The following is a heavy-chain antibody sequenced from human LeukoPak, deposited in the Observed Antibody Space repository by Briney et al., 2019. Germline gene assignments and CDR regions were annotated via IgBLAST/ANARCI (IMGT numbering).Heavy chain of an antibody. CDR1: GGSIINYY. J-gene: IGHJ6*03. V-gene: IGHV4-4*07. CDR2: IYVTGST. D-gene: IGHD3-22*01. Sequence: SETLSLTCTVSGGSIINYYWSWIRQPAGTGLEWVGRIYVTGSTIYNPSLQSRLSMSVDTSKNQFSLRLTSVTTADTAVYYCARLKYYDSTGYSPGYYMDVWGKGITVTVSS. CDR3: ARLKYYDSTGYSPGYYMDV.